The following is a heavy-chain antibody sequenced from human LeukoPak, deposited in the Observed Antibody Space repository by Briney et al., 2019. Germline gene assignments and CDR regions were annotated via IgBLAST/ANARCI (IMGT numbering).Heavy chain of an antibody. Sequence: GGSLRLSCAASGFTFSSYAMHWVRQAPGKGLEWVAVISYDGSNKYYADSVKGRFTISRDNSKNTLYLQMNSLRVEDTAVYYCATIRAGLYYWGQGTLVTVSS. CDR3: ATIRAGLYY. CDR1: GFTFSSYA. D-gene: IGHD1-14*01. CDR2: ISYDGSNK. V-gene: IGHV3-30-3*01. J-gene: IGHJ4*02.